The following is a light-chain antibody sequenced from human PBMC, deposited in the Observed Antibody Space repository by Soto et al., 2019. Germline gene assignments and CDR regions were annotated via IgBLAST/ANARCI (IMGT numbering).Light chain of an antibody. CDR3: QQYNSWLWT. CDR1: QSVSSK. J-gene: IGKJ1*01. V-gene: IGKV3-15*01. CDR2: GAS. Sequence: EIVMTQSPATLSVSPGEGATLSCRSRQSVSSKLDWYQQKHNQAPRLLIYGASTRATVIPARFSGSGSGTEFTLIISRLQSEVSAFYYCQQYNSWLWTFGQGTKVEIK.